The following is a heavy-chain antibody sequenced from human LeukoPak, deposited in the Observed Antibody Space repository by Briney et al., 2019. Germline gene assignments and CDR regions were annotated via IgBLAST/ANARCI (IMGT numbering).Heavy chain of an antibody. CDR1: GHTFTSYG. D-gene: IGHD3-22*01. CDR2: ISGDNRNT. V-gene: IGHV1-18*01. CDR3: ARDCDRSGYYCY. Sequence: ASVKVSCKASGHTFTSYGISWVRQAPGQGLEWMGWISGDNRNTNYAQKLQGRVTMTTDTSTSTAYMELRSLRSDDTAVYYCARDCDRSGYYCYWGQGTLVTVSS. J-gene: IGHJ4*02.